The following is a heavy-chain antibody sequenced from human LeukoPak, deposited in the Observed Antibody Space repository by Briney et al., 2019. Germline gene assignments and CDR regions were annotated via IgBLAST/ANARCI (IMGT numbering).Heavy chain of an antibody. D-gene: IGHD2-15*01. CDR3: ARESEYCSGGSCPALDY. CDR2: IYYSGST. J-gene: IGHJ4*02. Sequence: SETLSLTCAVSGGSISSNNWWGWVRQPPGKGLEWIGYIYYSGSTNYNPSLKSRVTISVDTSKNQFSLKLSSVTAADTAVYYCARESEYCSGGSCPALDYWGQGTLVTVSS. CDR1: GGSISSNNW. V-gene: IGHV4-4*02.